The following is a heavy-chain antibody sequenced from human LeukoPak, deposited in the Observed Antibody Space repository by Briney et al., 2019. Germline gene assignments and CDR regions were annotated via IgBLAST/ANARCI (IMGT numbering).Heavy chain of an antibody. V-gene: IGHV4-39*01. J-gene: IGHJ4*02. D-gene: IGHD6-19*01. CDR3: ARMMYGNGWNRYYFDY. CDR1: GDSISSYNHY. CDR2: ICYGGST. Sequence: PSETLSLTCTVSGDSISSYNHYWGWIRQPPGKGLEWLESICYGGSTHDNPSLKSRVTISVDTSKNQFSLRMTSATAADTAVYYCARMMYGNGWNRYYFDYWGQGTLVTVSS.